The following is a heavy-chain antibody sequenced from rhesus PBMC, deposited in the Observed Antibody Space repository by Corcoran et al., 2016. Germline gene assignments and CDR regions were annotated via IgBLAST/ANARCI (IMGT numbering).Heavy chain of an antibody. CDR1: GGSISSSY. Sequence: QLQLQESGPGLVKPSETLSVTCAVSGGSISSSYWSWIRQAPGKGLEWIGYIYGSGSITNYNPSLKSRVTLSLDTAKNQLSLKLSSVTTADTAVYYCARVSVRLAFDFWGQGLRVTVSS. V-gene: IGHV4-169*01. D-gene: IGHD2-39*01. J-gene: IGHJ3*01. CDR3: ARVSVRLAFDF. CDR2: IYGSGSIT.